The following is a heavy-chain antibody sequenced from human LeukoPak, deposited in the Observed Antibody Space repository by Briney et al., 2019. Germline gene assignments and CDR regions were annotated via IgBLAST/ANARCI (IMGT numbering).Heavy chain of an antibody. D-gene: IGHD7-27*01. V-gene: IGHV4-30-4*01. CDR2: VYYSGTT. Sequence: SQTLSLTCTVSGGSISSGDKYWSWIRQPPGKGLEWIGYVYYSGTTYYNPSLKSRLTISLDTSKIQFSLKVSSVTAADTAVYYCARDWHLGYWGQGTLVTVSS. CDR3: ARDWHLGY. J-gene: IGHJ4*02. CDR1: GGSISSGDKY.